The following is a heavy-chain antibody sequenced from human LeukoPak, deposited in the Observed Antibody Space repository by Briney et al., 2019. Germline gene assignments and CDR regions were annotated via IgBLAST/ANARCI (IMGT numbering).Heavy chain of an antibody. Sequence: GQSLKISCRGSGYSFTSYWIGWGRQMPEKGLEWMGIIYPGDSDNRYSPSFQGQVTISADKSVSTAYLRWSSLEASDTAMYYCARQGRPGIAAAGTDYWGQGTLVTVSS. CDR3: ARQGRPGIAAAGTDY. CDR2: IYPGDSDN. J-gene: IGHJ4*02. CDR1: GYSFTSYW. V-gene: IGHV5-51*01. D-gene: IGHD6-13*01.